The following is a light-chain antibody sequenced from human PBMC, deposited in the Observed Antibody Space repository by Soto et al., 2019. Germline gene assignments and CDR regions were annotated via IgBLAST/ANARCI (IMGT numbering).Light chain of an antibody. V-gene: IGLV2-14*01. Sequence: QSVLTQPASVSGSPGQSITISCTGTSSDVGGYNYVSWYQQHPGKDPKLMIYDVSNRPSGVSNRFSGSKSGNTASLTISGLQAEDEADYYCSSYTSSSTPLFGGGTKVTVL. CDR1: SSDVGGYNY. CDR3: SSYTSSSTPL. J-gene: IGLJ2*01. CDR2: DVS.